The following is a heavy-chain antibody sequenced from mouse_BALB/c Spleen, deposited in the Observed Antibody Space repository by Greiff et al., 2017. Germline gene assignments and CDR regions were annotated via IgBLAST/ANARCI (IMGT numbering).Heavy chain of an antibody. CDR1: GDSITSGY. CDR3: ARIGDYYAHFDY. CDR2: ISYSGST. Sequence: EVQLVQSGPSLVKPSQSLSLSCTASGDSITSGYWNWIRKFPGNKLEYMGYISYSGSTYNYPSHKSRISTTRDTSKNQYYLQLNSVTTEDTATYCGARIGDYYAHFDYWGQGTTLTVSS. J-gene: IGHJ2*01. D-gene: IGHD1-1*01. V-gene: IGHV3-8*02.